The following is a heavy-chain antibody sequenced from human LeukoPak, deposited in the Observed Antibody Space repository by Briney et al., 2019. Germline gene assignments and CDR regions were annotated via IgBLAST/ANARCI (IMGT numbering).Heavy chain of an antibody. Sequence: GGSLRLSCAASGFTFSSYAMSWVRQAPGKGLEWVSVISGSGGSTHYADSVKGRFTISRDNSKNTLSLQMKSLRAEDTAVYYCANGGSGDCYSHWGQGTLVTVSS. V-gene: IGHV3-23*01. CDR1: GFTFSSYA. D-gene: IGHD2-21*02. CDR2: ISGSGGST. J-gene: IGHJ4*02. CDR3: ANGGSGDCYSH.